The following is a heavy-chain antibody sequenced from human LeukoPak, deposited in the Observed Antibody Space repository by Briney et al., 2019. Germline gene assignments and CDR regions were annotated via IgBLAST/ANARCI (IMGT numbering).Heavy chain of an antibody. CDR1: GFXFGSYG. V-gene: IGHV3-33*01. CDR3: ARARHGILTGYYLDY. Sequence: GRSLRLSCAASGFXFGSYGVHWVRQAPGKGLEWVAVIWYDGSNKYYADSVKGRFTISRDNSKNTLYLQMNSLRAEDTAVYYCARARHGILTGYYLDYWGQGILVTVSS. D-gene: IGHD3-9*01. J-gene: IGHJ4*02. CDR2: IWYDGSNK.